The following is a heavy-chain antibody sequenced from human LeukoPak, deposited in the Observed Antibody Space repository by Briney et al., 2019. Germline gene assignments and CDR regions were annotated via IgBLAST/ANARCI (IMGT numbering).Heavy chain of an antibody. CDR3: ARELIAVAGSSGPPIYYYGMDV. V-gene: IGHV3-30-3*01. D-gene: IGHD6-19*01. CDR1: GFTFSSYA. CDR2: ISYDGSNK. Sequence: GGSLRLSCAASGFTFSSYAMHWVRQAPGKRLEWVAVISYDGSNKYYADSVKGRFTISRDNSKNTLYLQMNSLRAEDTAVYYCARELIAVAGSSGPPIYYYGMDVWGQGTTVTVSS. J-gene: IGHJ6*02.